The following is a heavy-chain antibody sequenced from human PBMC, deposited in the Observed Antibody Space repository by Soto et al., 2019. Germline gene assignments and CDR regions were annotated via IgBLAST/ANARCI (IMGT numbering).Heavy chain of an antibody. Sequence: PGGSLRLSCAASGFTFSSYAMHWVRQAPGKGLEWVAVISYDGSNKYYADSVKGRFTISRDNSKNTLYLQMNSLRAEDTAVYYCAKGGSTAWHTMDVWGQGTTVTVSS. CDR2: ISYDGSNK. V-gene: IGHV3-30-3*01. CDR3: AKGGSTAWHTMDV. J-gene: IGHJ6*02. CDR1: GFTFSSYA. D-gene: IGHD3-16*01.